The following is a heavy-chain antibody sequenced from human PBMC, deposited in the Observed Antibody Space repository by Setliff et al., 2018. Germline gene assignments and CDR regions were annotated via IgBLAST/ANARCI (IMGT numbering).Heavy chain of an antibody. CDR2: MNPNNGNT. CDR3: ARDKGYYGSGSYDY. V-gene: IGHV1-8*01. Sequence: ASVKVSCKASGYTFTSYDINWVRQATGQGLEWMGGMNPNNGNTGYAQKFQGRVTMTRNTSISTAYMELSSLRSEDTAVYYCARDKGYYGSGSYDYWGQGTLVTVSS. CDR1: GYTFTSYD. J-gene: IGHJ4*02. D-gene: IGHD3-10*01.